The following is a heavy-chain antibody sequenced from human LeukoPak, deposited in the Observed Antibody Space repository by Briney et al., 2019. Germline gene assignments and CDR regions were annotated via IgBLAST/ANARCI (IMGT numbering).Heavy chain of an antibody. CDR3: ARGHSSGLNWFDP. V-gene: IGHV4-59*01. Sequence: SSETLSLTCTVSSGSITTYYWSWIRQPPGKGLEWIGYIYYSGSTNYNPSLKSRVTISVDTSKNQFSLKLSSVTAADTAVYYCARGHSSGLNWFDPWGQGTLVTVSS. J-gene: IGHJ5*02. CDR1: SGSITTYY. D-gene: IGHD6-19*01. CDR2: IYYSGST.